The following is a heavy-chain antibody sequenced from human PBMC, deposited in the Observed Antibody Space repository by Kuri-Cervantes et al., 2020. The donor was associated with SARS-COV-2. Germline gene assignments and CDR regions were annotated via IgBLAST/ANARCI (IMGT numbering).Heavy chain of an antibody. J-gene: IGHJ1*01. CDR3: ARAVHDSSGWHLGVYFQH. Sequence: GGSLRLSCAASGFTFSIYSMNRVRQTPGKGLEWVSSISSSSSYIYYADSVKGRFTISRDNAKNSLYLQMNSLRAEDTAVYYCARAVHDSSGWHLGVYFQHWGQGTLVTVSS. V-gene: IGHV3-21*01. D-gene: IGHD6-19*01. CDR2: ISSSSSYI. CDR1: GFTFSIYS.